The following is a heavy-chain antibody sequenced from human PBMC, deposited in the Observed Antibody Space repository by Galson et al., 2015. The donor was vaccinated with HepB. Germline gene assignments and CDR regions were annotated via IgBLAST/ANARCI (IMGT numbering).Heavy chain of an antibody. CDR3: ARTPRQCLAWFNT. D-gene: IGHD6-19*01. CDR2: ISAYNGNT. J-gene: IGHJ5*02. V-gene: IGHV1-18*01. Sequence: SVKVSCKASGYTFTSYGIRWVRQAPGQGLEWMGWISAYNGNTNYAQKLQGRVTMTTDTSTSTAYMELRSLRSDDTAVYYCARTPRQCLAWFNTWGQGTLVTVSS. CDR1: GYTFTSYG.